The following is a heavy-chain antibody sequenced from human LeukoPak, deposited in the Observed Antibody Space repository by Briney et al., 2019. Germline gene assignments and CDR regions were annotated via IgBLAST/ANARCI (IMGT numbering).Heavy chain of an antibody. D-gene: IGHD6-6*01. V-gene: IGHV4-4*07. CDR3: ARLWDSSSSLDY. J-gene: IGHJ4*02. CDR2: IYTSGST. Sequence: QVQLQETGPVLVKPSATLSLTLKVSGGSISGNSWSWFSLHPGTGLEWIGRIYTSGSTNCNPSLKSRVTMSVATSMNQFSLTLSSVTAADTAVYYCARLWDSSSSLDYWGQGTLVTVSS. CDR1: GGSISGNS.